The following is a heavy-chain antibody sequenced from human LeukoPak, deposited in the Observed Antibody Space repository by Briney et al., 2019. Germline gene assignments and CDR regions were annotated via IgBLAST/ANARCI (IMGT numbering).Heavy chain of an antibody. CDR1: GFTFSSYW. CDR2: IKQDGSEK. Sequence: GGSLRLSCAASGFTFSSYWMSWVRQAPGKGLEWVANIKQDGSEKYYVDSVKGRFTISRDNAKNSLYLQMNSLRAEDTAVYYCARDRGIAARRGNWFDPWGQGTLVTVSS. V-gene: IGHV3-7*01. D-gene: IGHD6-6*01. CDR3: ARDRGIAARRGNWFDP. J-gene: IGHJ5*02.